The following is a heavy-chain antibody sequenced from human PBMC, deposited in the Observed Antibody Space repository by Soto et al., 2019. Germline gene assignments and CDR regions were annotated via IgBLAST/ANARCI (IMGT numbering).Heavy chain of an antibody. CDR2: ISGSGTST. D-gene: IGHD6-19*01. V-gene: IGHV3-23*01. CDR3: AKTEQWLIAYFDY. J-gene: IGHJ4*02. CDR1: GFTFSSYA. Sequence: EVQLLESGGGLVQPGGFLRLSCAASGFTFSSYAMSWVRQTPGKGPEWVSAISGSGTSTYYADSVKGRFTISRDNSKNTLYLQMNSLRAEDTAVYYCAKTEQWLIAYFDYWGQGTLVTVSS.